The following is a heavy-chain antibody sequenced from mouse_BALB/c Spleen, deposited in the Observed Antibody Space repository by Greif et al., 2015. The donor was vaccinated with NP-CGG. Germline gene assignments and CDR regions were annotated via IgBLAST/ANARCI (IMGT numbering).Heavy chain of an antibody. V-gene: IGHV14-4*02. Sequence: EVQVVESGAELVRSGASVKLSCTASGFNIKDYYMHWVKQRPEQGLEWIGWIDPENGDTEYALKFQGKATMTADTSSNTAYLQLSSLTSEDTAVYYCNAWGNFDVWGAGTTVTVSS. J-gene: IGHJ1*01. CDR3: NAWGNFDV. CDR1: GFNIKDYY. CDR2: IDPENGDT.